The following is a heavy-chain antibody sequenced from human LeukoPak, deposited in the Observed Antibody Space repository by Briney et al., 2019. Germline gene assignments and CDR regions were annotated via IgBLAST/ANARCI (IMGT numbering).Heavy chain of an antibody. D-gene: IGHD2-15*01. V-gene: IGHV3-30*02. CDR3: AKGYCSGSCYNGLDY. CDR1: GFTFSTYG. CDR2: IRFDGTNK. J-gene: IGHJ4*02. Sequence: GGSLRLSCAASGFTFSTYGMHWVRQAPGKGLEWVAFIRFDGTNKYYADSVKGRFAISRDSSKNTLYLQMNSLRAEDAAVYYCAKGYCSGSCYNGLDYWGQGTLVTVSS.